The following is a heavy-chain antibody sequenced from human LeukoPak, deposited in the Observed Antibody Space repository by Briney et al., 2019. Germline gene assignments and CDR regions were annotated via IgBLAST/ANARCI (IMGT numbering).Heavy chain of an antibody. V-gene: IGHV1-24*01. CDR2: FDPEDGET. CDR1: GYTLTELS. D-gene: IGHD6-19*01. CDR3: ATRSSGWYEDFQH. J-gene: IGHJ1*01. Sequence: ASVTVSCKVSGYTLTELSMHWVRQAPGKGLEWMGGFDPEDGETIYAQKFQGRVTMTEDTSTDTAYMELSSLRSEDTAVYYCATRSSGWYEDFQHWGQGTQVTVSS.